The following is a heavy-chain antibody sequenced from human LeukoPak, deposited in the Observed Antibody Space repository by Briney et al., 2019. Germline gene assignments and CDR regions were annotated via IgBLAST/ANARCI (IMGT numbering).Heavy chain of an antibody. Sequence: SETLSLTCAVSGGSFSGYYWSWIRQPPGKGLEWIGEINHSGSTNYNPSLKSRVTISVDTSKNQFSLKLSSVTAADTAVYYCARGRWRFGELLRTYPLLSGGQGTLVTVSS. CDR1: GGSFSGYY. V-gene: IGHV4-34*01. CDR3: ARGRWRFGELLRTYPLLS. CDR2: INHSGST. J-gene: IGHJ4*02. D-gene: IGHD3-10*01.